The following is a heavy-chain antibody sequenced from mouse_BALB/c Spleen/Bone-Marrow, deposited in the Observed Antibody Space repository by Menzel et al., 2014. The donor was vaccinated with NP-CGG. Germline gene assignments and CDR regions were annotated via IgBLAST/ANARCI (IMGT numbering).Heavy chain of an antibody. CDR1: GFNIKDTY. V-gene: IGHV14-3*02. J-gene: IGHJ1*01. CDR2: IDPASGKT. CDR3: ASYRYGWYFDV. Sequence: VQLQQSGAELVKPGASVKLSCTASGFNIKDTYLHWVKQRPEQGLDWIGRIDPASGKTKYDPKFQGKATITADTSSNTAYLQLSSLTSEDTAVYYCASYRYGWYFDVWGAGTTVTVSS. D-gene: IGHD2-14*01.